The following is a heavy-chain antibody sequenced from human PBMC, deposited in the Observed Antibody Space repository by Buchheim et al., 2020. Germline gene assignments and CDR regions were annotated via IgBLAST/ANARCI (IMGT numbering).Heavy chain of an antibody. D-gene: IGHD6-13*01. CDR3: AKDGRPYSSSWFDC. V-gene: IGHV3-23*01. CDR1: GFTFSSYA. CDR2: ITDGGRT. Sequence: EVQLLESGGGLVQPGGSLRLSCAASGFTFSSYAMSWVRQVPGKGLEWVSAITDGGRTYYADYAKGRFTISRDNSQNTLYLQMNSLAAEDTAVYYCAKDGRPYSSSWFDCWGQGTL. J-gene: IGHJ4*02.